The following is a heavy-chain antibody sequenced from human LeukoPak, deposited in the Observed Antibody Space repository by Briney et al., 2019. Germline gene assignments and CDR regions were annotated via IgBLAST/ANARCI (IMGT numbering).Heavy chain of an antibody. CDR1: GFTFSSYA. CDR3: VKEGRIAAGTGDYFDY. Sequence: PGGSLRLSCAASGFTFSSYAMSWVRQAPGKGLEGVSGISANGDTTKYADSVKGRFTISRDNSKNTVFLQMNSLRADDTAVYYCVKEGRIAAGTGDYFDYWGQGTLVTVSS. J-gene: IGHJ4*02. D-gene: IGHD6-13*01. V-gene: IGHV3-23*01. CDR2: ISANGDTT.